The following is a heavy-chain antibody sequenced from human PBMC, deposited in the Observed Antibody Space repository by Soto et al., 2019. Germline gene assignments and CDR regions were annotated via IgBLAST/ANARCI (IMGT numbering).Heavy chain of an antibody. CDR3: ARGPATY. V-gene: IGHV4-34*01. CDR1: GGSVSGFD. CDR2: INHRGST. Sequence: ETLSLTCAVYGGSVSGFDWSWIRQPPGKGLEWIGEINHRGSTNYNPSLGTRVTISVGPSNNQFSLKLTSVTAADTAVYYCARGPATYWGQGTQVTVSS. J-gene: IGHJ4*02.